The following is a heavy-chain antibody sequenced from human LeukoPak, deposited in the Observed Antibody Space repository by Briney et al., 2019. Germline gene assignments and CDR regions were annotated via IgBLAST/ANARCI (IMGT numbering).Heavy chain of an antibody. V-gene: IGHV1-8*01. J-gene: IGHJ4*02. Sequence: ASVKVSRKASGYTFTSYDINWVRQATGQGLEWMGWMNPNSGNTGYAQKFQGRVTMTRNTSISTAYMELSSLRSEDTAVYYCARGSDSSGYSIDYWGQGTLVTVSS. CDR3: ARGSDSSGYSIDY. CDR2: MNPNSGNT. CDR1: GYTFTSYD. D-gene: IGHD3-22*01.